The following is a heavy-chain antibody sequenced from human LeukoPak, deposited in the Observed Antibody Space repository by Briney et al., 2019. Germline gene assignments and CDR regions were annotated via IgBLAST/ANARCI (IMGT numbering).Heavy chain of an antibody. Sequence: SETLSLTCTVSGGSISSSSYYWGWIRQPPGKGLEWIGSIYYSGSTNYSPHLNNRLTVSVDSSKNQFSLTLNSVTAADTAVYYCASVSVWELATHTGGSFDYWGRGILVTVSS. CDR2: IYYSGST. CDR3: ASVSVWELATHTGGSFDY. CDR1: GGSISSSSYY. J-gene: IGHJ4*02. D-gene: IGHD1-26*01. V-gene: IGHV4-39*07.